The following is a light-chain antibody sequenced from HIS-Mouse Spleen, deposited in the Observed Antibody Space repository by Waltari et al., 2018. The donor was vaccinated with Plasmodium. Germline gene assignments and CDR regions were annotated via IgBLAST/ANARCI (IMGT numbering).Light chain of an antibody. CDR2: EDS. Sequence: SYELTQPPSVSVSPGQTARITCSGDALPKKYAYWSQQKSGQAPALVIYEDSKRTSGIPERFSGSSSGTMATLTISGAQVEDEADYYCYSTDSSGNHRVFGGGTKLTVL. CDR1: ALPKKY. V-gene: IGLV3-10*01. CDR3: YSTDSSGNHRV. J-gene: IGLJ3*02.